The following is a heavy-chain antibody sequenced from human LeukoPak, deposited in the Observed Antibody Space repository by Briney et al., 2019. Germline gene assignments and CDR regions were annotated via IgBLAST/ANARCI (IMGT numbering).Heavy chain of an antibody. J-gene: IGHJ5*02. Sequence: ASVKVSCKASGYTFTSHGISWVRQAPGQGLEWMGWISAYNGNINYAQKLQDRVTMTTDTSTSTAYMELGSLRSDDTAVYYCARWGDCSSTSCYGSSRWFDPWGQGTLVTVSS. CDR1: GYTFTSHG. CDR2: ISAYNGNI. D-gene: IGHD2-2*01. V-gene: IGHV1-18*01. CDR3: ARWGDCSSTSCYGSSRWFDP.